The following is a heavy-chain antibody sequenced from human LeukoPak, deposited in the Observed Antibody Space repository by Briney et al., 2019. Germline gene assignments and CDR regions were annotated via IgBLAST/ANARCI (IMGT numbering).Heavy chain of an antibody. CDR2: INPNSGGT. V-gene: IGHV1-2*02. CDR1: GYTFTGYY. Sequence: ASVKVSCKASGYTFTGYYMHWVRQSPGQGLEWMGWINPNSGGTNYAQKFQGRVTMTRDTPISTAYMELSRLRSDDTAVYYCARFKAAAGRGDYWGQGTLVTVSS. CDR3: ARFKAAAGRGDY. D-gene: IGHD6-13*01. J-gene: IGHJ4*02.